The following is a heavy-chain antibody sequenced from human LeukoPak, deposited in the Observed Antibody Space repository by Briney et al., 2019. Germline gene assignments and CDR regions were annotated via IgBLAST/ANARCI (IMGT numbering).Heavy chain of an antibody. V-gene: IGHV1-69*04. D-gene: IGHD4-17*01. CDR1: GGTFSSYA. Sequence: SVKVSCKASGGTFSSYAISWVRQAPGQGLEWMGRIIPIFGIANYAQKFQGRVTITADKSTSTAYMELSSLRSEDTAVYYCARARTVTIYSGFDPWGQGTLVTASS. J-gene: IGHJ5*02. CDR3: ARARTVTIYSGFDP. CDR2: IIPIFGIA.